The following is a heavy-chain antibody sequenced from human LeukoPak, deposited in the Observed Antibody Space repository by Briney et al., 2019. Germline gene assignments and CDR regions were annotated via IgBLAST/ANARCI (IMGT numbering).Heavy chain of an antibody. CDR2: TVSEIDGGTT. CDR3: TTDEDWNYARKDV. D-gene: IGHD1-7*01. V-gene: IGHV3-15*04. CDR1: GFTFNYAW. Sequence: GGSLRLSCAASGFTFNYAWMSWVRQVPGKGLEWVGQTVSEIDGGTTDYAAPVKGRFTFSRDDSKSTLYLQMNSLKIEDTAVYYCTTDEDWNYARKDVWGQGATVIVSS. J-gene: IGHJ6*02.